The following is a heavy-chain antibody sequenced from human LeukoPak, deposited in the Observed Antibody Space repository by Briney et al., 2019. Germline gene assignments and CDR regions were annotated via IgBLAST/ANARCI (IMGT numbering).Heavy chain of an antibody. Sequence: ASVKVSCKASGYTFTGYYMHWVRQAPGQGLEWMGWINPNSGGTNYAQKFQGRVTMTGDTSINTAYMELTRLTSDDTAVYYCARDESNSDFWSGYYVFDSWGQGTLVTVSS. CDR3: ARDESNSDFWSGYYVFDS. CDR1: GYTFTGYY. J-gene: IGHJ4*02. V-gene: IGHV1-2*02. D-gene: IGHD3-3*01. CDR2: INPNSGGT.